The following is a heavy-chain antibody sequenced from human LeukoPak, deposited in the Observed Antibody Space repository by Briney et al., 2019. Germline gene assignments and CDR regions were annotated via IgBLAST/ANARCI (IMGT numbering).Heavy chain of an antibody. CDR3: ARDIRELKGNWFDP. D-gene: IGHD1-7*01. CDR2: ISSSGSTI. Sequence: GGSLRLSCAASGFTFSDYYMSWIRQAPGKGLEWVSYISSSGSTIYYADSVKGRFTISRDNAKNSLYLQMNSLRAEDTAVYYCARDIRELKGNWFDPWGQGTLVTVSS. CDR1: GFTFSDYY. V-gene: IGHV3-11*04. J-gene: IGHJ5*02.